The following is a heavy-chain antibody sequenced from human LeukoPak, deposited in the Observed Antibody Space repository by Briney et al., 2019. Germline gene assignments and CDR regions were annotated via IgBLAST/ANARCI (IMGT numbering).Heavy chain of an antibody. CDR2: CRNEANSYTT. Sequence: PGGSLRLSCLVSGFIFSDHYMDWVRQAPGKGLEWVGRCRNEANSYTTEYRASVQGRFTISRDDSENSLYLQMNSLKIEDTAVYYCARVVGSGNYFHFDSWGRGTLVTVSS. CDR1: GFIFSDHY. D-gene: IGHD3-10*01. CDR3: ARVVGSGNYFHFDS. V-gene: IGHV3-72*01. J-gene: IGHJ4*02.